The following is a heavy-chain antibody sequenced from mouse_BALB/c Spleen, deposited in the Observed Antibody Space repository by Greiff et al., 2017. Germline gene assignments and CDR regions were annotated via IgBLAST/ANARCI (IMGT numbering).Heavy chain of an antibody. Sequence: EVQLQQSGPELVKPGASVKISCKASGYTFTDYNMHWVKQSHGKSLEWIGYIYPYNGGTGYNQKFKSKATLTVDNSSSTAYMELRSLTSEDSAVYYCARGAGDGYPSYYFDYWGQGTTLTVSS. V-gene: IGHV1S29*02. CDR1: GYTFTDYN. D-gene: IGHD2-3*01. CDR2: IYPYNGGT. CDR3: ARGAGDGYPSYYFDY. J-gene: IGHJ2*01.